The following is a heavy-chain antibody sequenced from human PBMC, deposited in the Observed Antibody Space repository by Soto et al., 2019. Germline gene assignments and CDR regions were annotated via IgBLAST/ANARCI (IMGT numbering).Heavy chain of an antibody. Sequence: GGSLRLSCAASGFNFSSYEMNWVRQAPGKGLEWVSYISSSGSTIYYADSVKGRFTISRDNAKNSLYLQMNSLRAEDTAVYYCARAPVGAAGLDYWGQGTLVTVSS. CDR1: GFNFSSYE. CDR2: ISSSGSTI. CDR3: ARAPVGAAGLDY. V-gene: IGHV3-48*03. D-gene: IGHD1-26*01. J-gene: IGHJ4*02.